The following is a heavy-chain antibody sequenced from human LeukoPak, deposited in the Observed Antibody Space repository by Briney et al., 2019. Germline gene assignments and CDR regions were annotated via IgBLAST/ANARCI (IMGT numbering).Heavy chain of an antibody. CDR2: ISYDGSNK. CDR3: AKAATYYGPEYFDY. V-gene: IGHV3-30-3*01. CDR1: GFTFSSYD. Sequence: PGRSLRLSCAASGFTFSSYDMHWVRQAPGKGLEWVAIISYDGSNKYYADSMKGRLTIPRDNSKNTLYLQMNSLRAEDTAVYYCAKAATYYGPEYFDYWGQGTLVTVSS. D-gene: IGHD4-17*01. J-gene: IGHJ4*02.